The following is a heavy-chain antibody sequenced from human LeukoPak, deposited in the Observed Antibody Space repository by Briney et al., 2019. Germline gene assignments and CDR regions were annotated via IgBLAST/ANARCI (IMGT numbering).Heavy chain of an antibody. Sequence: GGSLRLSCAASGFTFSSYEMNWVRQAPGKGLEWVSSISSSSRDIYYADSVKGRFTISRDNAKNSLYLQMNSLRAEDTAVYYCARLYYYDSSGYKDYFDYWGQGTLVTVSS. CDR3: ARLYYYDSSGYKDYFDY. D-gene: IGHD3-22*01. V-gene: IGHV3-21*01. J-gene: IGHJ4*02. CDR1: GFTFSSYE. CDR2: ISSSSRDI.